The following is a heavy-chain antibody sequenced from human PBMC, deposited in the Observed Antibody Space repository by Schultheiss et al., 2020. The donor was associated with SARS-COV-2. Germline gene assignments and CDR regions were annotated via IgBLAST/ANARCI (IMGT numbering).Heavy chain of an antibody. V-gene: IGHV3-7*01. CDR3: ARSARQLVLPGGY. D-gene: IGHD6-13*01. J-gene: IGHJ4*02. Sequence: GGSLRLSCAASGFTFSSYGMHWVRQAPGKGLEWVANIKQDGSEKYYVDSVKGRFTISRDNAKNSLYLQMNSLRAEDTAVYYCARSARQLVLPGGYWGQGTLVTVSS. CDR2: IKQDGSEK. CDR1: GFTFSSYG.